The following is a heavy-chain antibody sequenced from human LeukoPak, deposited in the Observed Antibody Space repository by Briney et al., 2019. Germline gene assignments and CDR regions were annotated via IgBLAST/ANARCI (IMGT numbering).Heavy chain of an antibody. D-gene: IGHD3-22*01. CDR3: AKDPTHFRVWDDYDNTRLNS. CDR1: GFTFRSYG. J-gene: IGHJ4*02. CDR2: IRYDGNNK. V-gene: IGHV3-30*02. Sequence: PGGSLRLSCAASGFTFRSYGMHWARQAPGKGLEWVAFIRYDGNNKYYADSVKGRFTISRDNSKNTVYLQMNSLRAEDTAVYYCAKDPTHFRVWDDYDNTRLNSWGQGTLVTVSS.